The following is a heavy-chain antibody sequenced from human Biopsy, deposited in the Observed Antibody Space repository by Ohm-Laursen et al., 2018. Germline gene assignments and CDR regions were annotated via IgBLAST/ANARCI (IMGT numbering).Heavy chain of an antibody. CDR1: GYTFTSYA. J-gene: IGHJ5*02. CDR3: GRAVRNQLLTDP. V-gene: IGHV1-8*01. Sequence: ASVKISCKVSGYTFTSYAITWVRQASGQGPEWIGWLNPVSGNSNFGQKFRGRVTVTSDTSISTAYMELSGLTSDDTATYYCGRAVRNQLLTDPWGQGTLVTVTS. D-gene: IGHD1-7*01. CDR2: LNPVSGNS.